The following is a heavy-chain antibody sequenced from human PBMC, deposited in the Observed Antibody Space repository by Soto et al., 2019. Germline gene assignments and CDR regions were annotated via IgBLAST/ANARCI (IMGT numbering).Heavy chain of an antibody. V-gene: IGHV4-31*03. Sequence: SETLSLTCTVSGGSISSGGYYWSWIRQHPGKGLEWIGYIYYSGSTYYNPSLKSRVTISVDTSKNQFSLKLSSVTAADTAVYYCARSDYDISGYHFDYWGQGTLVTVSS. CDR3: ARSDYDISGYHFDY. CDR1: GGSISSGGYY. J-gene: IGHJ4*02. CDR2: IYYSGST. D-gene: IGHD3-22*01.